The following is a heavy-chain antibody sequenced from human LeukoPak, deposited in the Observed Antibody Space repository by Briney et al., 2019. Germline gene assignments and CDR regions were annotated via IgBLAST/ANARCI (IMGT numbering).Heavy chain of an antibody. Sequence: ASVKVSCKASGYTFTSYAMNWVRQAPGQGLEWMGWINTNTGNPTYAQGFTGRFVFSLDTSVGTAYLQISSLKAEDTAVYYCARSRLWFGELRFDYWGQGALVSVCS. CDR1: GYTFTSYA. V-gene: IGHV7-4-1*02. CDR2: INTNTGNP. J-gene: IGHJ4*02. CDR3: ARSRLWFGELRFDY. D-gene: IGHD3-10*01.